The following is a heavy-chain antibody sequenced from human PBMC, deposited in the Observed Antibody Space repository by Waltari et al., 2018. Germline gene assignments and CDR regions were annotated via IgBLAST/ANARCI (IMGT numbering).Heavy chain of an antibody. CDR1: GFPFSNAW. V-gene: IGHV3-15*01. CDR3: TTDFRSSSPHDY. CDR2: IKSKTDGGAT. Sequence: EVQLVESGGGLVKPGGSLRLSCAASGFPFSNAWLSWVRQAPGKGLEWVGRIKSKTDGGATDYTAPVKDRFTISRDDSKNTLYLQMSSLKTEDTAVYYCTTDFRSSSPHDYWGQGTLVTVSS. D-gene: IGHD6-6*01. J-gene: IGHJ4*02.